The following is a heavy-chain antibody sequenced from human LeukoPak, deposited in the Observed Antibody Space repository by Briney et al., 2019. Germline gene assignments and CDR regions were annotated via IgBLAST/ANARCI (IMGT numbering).Heavy chain of an antibody. Sequence: SETLSLTCTVSGGSISSYYWSWIRQPDGKGLEWIGRIYTSGSTNYNPSLKSRVTMSVDTSKNQFSLKLSSVTAADTAVYYCASHMRGSGYNAAFDYWGQGTLVTVSS. V-gene: IGHV4-4*07. CDR2: IYTSGST. J-gene: IGHJ4*02. CDR1: GGSISSYY. D-gene: IGHD3-22*01. CDR3: ASHMRGSGYNAAFDY.